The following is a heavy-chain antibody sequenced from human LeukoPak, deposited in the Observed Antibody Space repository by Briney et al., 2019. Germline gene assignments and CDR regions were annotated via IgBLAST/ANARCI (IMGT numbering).Heavy chain of an antibody. CDR1: GFTFGDHA. CDR3: TRGPIQLWIHNAMDV. Sequence: GGSLRLSCTASGFTFGDHAMSWVRQAPGKGLEWVGFIRSKAYRGTTEYAASVKGRFTISRDDSRSIAYLQMNSLKIEDTAVYYRTRGPIQLWIHNAMDVWGQGTTVTVSS. V-gene: IGHV3-49*04. J-gene: IGHJ6*02. CDR2: IRSKAYRGTT. D-gene: IGHD5-18*01.